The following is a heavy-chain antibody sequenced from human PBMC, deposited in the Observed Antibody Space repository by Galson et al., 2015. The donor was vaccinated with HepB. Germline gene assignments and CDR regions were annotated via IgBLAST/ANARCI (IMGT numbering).Heavy chain of an antibody. CDR2: ISYDGSNK. CDR1: GFTFSSYA. D-gene: IGHD3-10*01. J-gene: IGHJ6*02. V-gene: IGHV3-30*04. CDR3: ARDPYGSGSYYLLPFYYGMDV. Sequence: SLRLSCAASGFTFSSYAMHWVRQAPGKGLEWVAVISYDGSNKYYADSVKGRFTISRNNSKNTLYLQMNSLRAEDTAVYYCARDPYGSGSYYLLPFYYGMDVWGQGTTVTVTS.